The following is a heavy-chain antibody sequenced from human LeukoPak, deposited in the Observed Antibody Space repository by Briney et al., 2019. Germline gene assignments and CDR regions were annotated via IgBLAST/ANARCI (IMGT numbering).Heavy chain of an antibody. D-gene: IGHD3-10*01. J-gene: IGHJ3*01. V-gene: IGHV3-7*01. CDR2: IKKDGSVR. CDR1: GFAFDIYW. Sequence: GGSLRLSCAASGFAFDIYWMTWVRQAPGKGLEWVANIKKDGSVRQYVDAVRGRFAVSRDNAKNSLYLQMNSLRADGTAVYYCVSLRVSTVRDSFDLWGQGTMVTVSS. CDR3: VSLRVSTVRDSFDL.